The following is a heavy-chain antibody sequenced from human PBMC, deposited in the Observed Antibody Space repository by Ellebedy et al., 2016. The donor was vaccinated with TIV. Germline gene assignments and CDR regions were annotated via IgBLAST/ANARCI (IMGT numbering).Heavy chain of an antibody. CDR1: GGSISSYY. J-gene: IGHJ3*02. V-gene: IGHV4-4*07. D-gene: IGHD3-16*02. Sequence: SETLSLTXTVSGGSISSYYWSWIRQPPGKGLEWIGRIYTSGSTNYNPSLKSRVTMSVDTSKNQFSLKLSSVTAADTAVYYCAREHYDYVWGSYRYLGAFDIWGQGTMVTVSS. CDR2: IYTSGST. CDR3: AREHYDYVWGSYRYLGAFDI.